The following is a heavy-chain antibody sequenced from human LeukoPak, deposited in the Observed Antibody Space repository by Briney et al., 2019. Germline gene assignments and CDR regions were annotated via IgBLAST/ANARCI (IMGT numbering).Heavy chain of an antibody. Sequence: GGSLGLSCAASGFTFSRYGMHWVRQAPGKGLEWVAVISNDGSNKYYADSVKGRFTISRDNSKNTLYLQMNSLRAEDTAVYYCAKAYGGNGNDAFDIWGQGTMVTVSS. J-gene: IGHJ3*02. CDR1: GFTFSRYG. CDR2: ISNDGSNK. CDR3: AKAYGGNGNDAFDI. D-gene: IGHD4-23*01. V-gene: IGHV3-30*18.